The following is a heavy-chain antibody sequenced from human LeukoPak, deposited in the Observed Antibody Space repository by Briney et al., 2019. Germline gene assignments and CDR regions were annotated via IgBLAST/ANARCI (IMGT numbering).Heavy chain of an antibody. CDR2: IIPIFGTA. V-gene: IGHV1-69*05. J-gene: IGHJ4*02. Sequence: SVKVSCKAFGGTFSSYAISWVRQAPGQGLEWMGGIIPIFGTANYAQKFQGRVTITTDESTSTAYMELSSLRSEDTAVYYCARGPSRTFWSYSIVYWGQGTLVTLYS. D-gene: IGHD3-10*01. CDR1: GGTFSSYA. CDR3: ARGPSRTFWSYSIVY.